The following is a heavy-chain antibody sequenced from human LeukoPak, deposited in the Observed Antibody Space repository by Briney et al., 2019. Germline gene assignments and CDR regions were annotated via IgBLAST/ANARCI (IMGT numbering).Heavy chain of an antibody. CDR1: GGSISSGGYY. CDR2: IYHSGST. Sequence: PSETLSLTCTVSGGSISSGGYYWSWIRQPPGKGLEWIGYIYHSGSTYYNPSLKSRVTISVDRSKNQFSLKLSSVTAADTAVYYCARNEAGPFDIWGQGTMVTVSS. J-gene: IGHJ3*02. V-gene: IGHV4-30-2*01. CDR3: ARNEAGPFDI.